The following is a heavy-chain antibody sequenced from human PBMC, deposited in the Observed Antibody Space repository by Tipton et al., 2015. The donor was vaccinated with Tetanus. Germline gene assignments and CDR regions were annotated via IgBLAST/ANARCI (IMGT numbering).Heavy chain of an antibody. J-gene: IGHJ4*02. D-gene: IGHD3-10*02. CDR2: TYYRSQWIT. Sequence: GLVKPSQTLSLTCAISGDSVSRDGPTWNWIRQSPSRGLEWLGRTYYRSQWITDYAVSVRGRITINPDTSNNLVSLELRSVTPEATAVYYCARDPPMCYSCLDSWGQGTLITVSS. V-gene: IGHV6-1*01. CDR1: GDSVSRDGPT. CDR3: ARDPPMCYSCLDS.